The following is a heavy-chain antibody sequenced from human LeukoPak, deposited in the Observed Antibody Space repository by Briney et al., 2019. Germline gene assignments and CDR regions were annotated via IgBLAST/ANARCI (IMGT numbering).Heavy chain of an antibody. J-gene: IGHJ4*02. Sequence: SETLSLTCTVSGGSISSGDYYWSWIRQPPGKGLEWIGYIYYSGTTYYNPSLKSRVTISVDTSKNQFSLKLTSVTAADTAVYFCARGPYGSGSYYWGQGALVTVSS. CDR2: IYYSGTT. V-gene: IGHV4-30-4*01. CDR3: ARGPYGSGSYY. CDR1: GGSISSGDYY. D-gene: IGHD3-10*01.